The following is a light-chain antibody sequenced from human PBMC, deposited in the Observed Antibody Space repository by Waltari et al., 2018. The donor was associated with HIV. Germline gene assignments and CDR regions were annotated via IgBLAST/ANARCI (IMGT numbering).Light chain of an antibody. CDR2: RNG. V-gene: IGLV1-47*01. CDR1: SSNIGIIY. Sequence: QSVLTQPPSASGTPGQRLTISCSGSSSNIGIIYVYWYQHFPGTAPKLLMYRNGQRPSGVPARFSGSKSGTSASLAISGLRAEDEADYYCATWDDNLGGRVFGGGTKLTVL. J-gene: IGLJ3*02. CDR3: ATWDDNLGGRV.